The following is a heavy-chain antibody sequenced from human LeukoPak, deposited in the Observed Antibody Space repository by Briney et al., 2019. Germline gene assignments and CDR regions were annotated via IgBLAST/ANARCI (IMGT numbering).Heavy chain of an antibody. Sequence: SVKVSCKASGATFSSYAINWVRQAPGQGLEWMGRIIPMLGTVNYAQKFQGRVTIIADKFTSTAYMEVSSLRSEDTAVYFCARDTEGGGRAADYWGQGTLVTVSS. CDR3: ARDTEGGGRAADY. D-gene: IGHD2-15*01. CDR1: GATFSSYA. CDR2: IIPMLGTV. J-gene: IGHJ4*02. V-gene: IGHV1-69*04.